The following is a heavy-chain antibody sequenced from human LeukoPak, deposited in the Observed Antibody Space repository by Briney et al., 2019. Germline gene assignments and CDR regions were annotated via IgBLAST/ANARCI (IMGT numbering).Heavy chain of an antibody. CDR2: IYPGDSDT. J-gene: IGHJ4*02. CDR3: VSRGTRFDY. V-gene: IGHV5-51*01. Sequence: GESLKISCKGSGYGFATYWIGWVRQMPGKGLEWMGIIYPGDSDTRYCPSFQGQVTISADKSTSTAYLQWSSLKASDTAMYYCVSRGTRFDYWGQGTLVTVSS. CDR1: GYGFATYW. D-gene: IGHD3-16*01.